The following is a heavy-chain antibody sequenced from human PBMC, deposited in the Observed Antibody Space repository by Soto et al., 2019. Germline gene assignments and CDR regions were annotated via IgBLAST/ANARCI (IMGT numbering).Heavy chain of an antibody. Sequence: QVQLQESGPGLVKPSGILSLTCAVSGGSITDKWWSWIRQTPGKGLEWIGEVHHSGSTNYSPSLKSRVTMSVDTSKNDFSLKLFSLTAADTAIYYCAREGDHPFSLGYWGQGTLVPVSS. CDR1: GGSITDKW. J-gene: IGHJ4*02. CDR2: VHHSGST. CDR3: AREGDHPFSLGY. V-gene: IGHV4-4*02. D-gene: IGHD3-16*01.